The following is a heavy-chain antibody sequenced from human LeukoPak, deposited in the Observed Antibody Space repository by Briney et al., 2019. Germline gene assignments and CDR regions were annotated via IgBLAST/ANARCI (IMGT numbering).Heavy chain of an antibody. Sequence: SQTLSLTCTVSGGSISSGGYYWIWIRQHPGKGLEWIGYIYYSGSTYYNPSLKSRVTISVDTSKNQFSLKLSSVTAADTAVYYCARGIAAFGFDPWGQGTLVTVSS. V-gene: IGHV4-31*03. J-gene: IGHJ5*02. CDR3: ARGIAAFGFDP. D-gene: IGHD6-25*01. CDR1: GGSISSGGYY. CDR2: IYYSGST.